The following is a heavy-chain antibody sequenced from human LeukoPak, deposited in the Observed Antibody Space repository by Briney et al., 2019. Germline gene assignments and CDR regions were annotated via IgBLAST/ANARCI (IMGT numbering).Heavy chain of an antibody. J-gene: IGHJ1*01. CDR3: ASARESCIGSSCYEYFHH. Sequence: RGSLRLSCAASGFTVTTKSMAWVRQAPGRGLEWVSVFYSPGSTYYADTVHGRFTISRDTSLNTLFLQMNSLRVEDTPVYYCASARESCIGSSCYEYFHHWGQGTPLTVSS. CDR1: GFTVTTKS. D-gene: IGHD2-2*01. V-gene: IGHV3-53*01. CDR2: FYSPGST.